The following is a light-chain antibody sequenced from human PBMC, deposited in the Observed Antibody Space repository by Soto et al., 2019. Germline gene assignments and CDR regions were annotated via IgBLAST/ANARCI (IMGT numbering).Light chain of an antibody. CDR1: SSDVGGYNY. CDR3: SSYTRSSTYV. J-gene: IGLJ1*01. CDR2: EVS. Sequence: QSALTQPASVSGSPGQSITISCTGTSSDVGGYNYVSWYQQHPGKAPKLMIYEVSNRPSGVSNRFSGSKSGNTASLTISGLQAEDEADYYCSSYTRSSTYVFGNGTKVTV. V-gene: IGLV2-14*01.